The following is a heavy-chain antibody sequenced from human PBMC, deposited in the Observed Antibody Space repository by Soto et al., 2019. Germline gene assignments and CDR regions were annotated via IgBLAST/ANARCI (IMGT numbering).Heavy chain of an antibody. CDR2: ISGSGGST. CDR3: AKDKRNFGRAVAGPTPFDY. D-gene: IGHD6-19*01. CDR1: GFTFSSYA. J-gene: IGHJ4*02. V-gene: IGHV3-23*01. Sequence: GGSLRLSCAASGFTFSSYAMSWVRQAPGKGLEWVSAISGSGGSTYYADSVKGRFTISRDNSKNTLYLQMNSLRAEDTAVYYCAKDKRNFGRAVAGPTPFDYWGQGTLVTVSS.